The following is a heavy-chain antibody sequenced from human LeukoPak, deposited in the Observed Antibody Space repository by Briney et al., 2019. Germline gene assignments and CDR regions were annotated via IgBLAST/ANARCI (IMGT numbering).Heavy chain of an antibody. CDR2: IWYDGSNK. CDR1: GFTFSSYG. Sequence: PGGSLRLSCAASGFTFSSYGMHWVRQAPGKGLEWVAVIWYDGSNKYYADSVKGRFTISRDNSKNTLYLQMNSLRAEDTAVYYCAREGQWPRYYFDYWGQGTLVTVSS. J-gene: IGHJ4*02. CDR3: AREGQWPRYYFDY. D-gene: IGHD6-19*01. V-gene: IGHV3-33*08.